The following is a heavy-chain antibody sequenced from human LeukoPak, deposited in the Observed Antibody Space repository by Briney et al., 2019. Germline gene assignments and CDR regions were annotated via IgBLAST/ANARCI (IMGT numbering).Heavy chain of an antibody. CDR2: IGTAGDT. D-gene: IGHD1-1*01. CDR1: GFTFSSYD. Sequence: GGSLRLSCAASGFTFSSYDMHWVRQATGKGLEWVSAIGTAGDTYYPGSVKGRFTISRENAKNSLYLQMNSLRAGDTAVYYCARSVHRGRTTLDYWGQGTLVTVSS. J-gene: IGHJ4*02. V-gene: IGHV3-13*01. CDR3: ARSVHRGRTTLDY.